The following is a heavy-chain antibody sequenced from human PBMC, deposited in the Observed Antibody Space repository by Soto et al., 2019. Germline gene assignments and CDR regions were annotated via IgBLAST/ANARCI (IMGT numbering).Heavy chain of an antibody. V-gene: IGHV1-2*02. J-gene: IGHJ4*02. D-gene: IGHD6-19*01. CDR2: INPNSGGT. CDR3: ARTELIAVAGPYYFDY. Sequence: ASVKVSCKASGYTYTGYYMHWVRQAPGQGLEWMGWINPNSGGTNYAQKFQGRVTMTRDTSISTAYMELSRLRSDDTAVYYCARTELIAVAGPYYFDYWGQGTRVTVSS. CDR1: GYTYTGYY.